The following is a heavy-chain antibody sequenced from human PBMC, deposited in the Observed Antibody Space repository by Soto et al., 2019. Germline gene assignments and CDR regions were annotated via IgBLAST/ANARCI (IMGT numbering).Heavy chain of an antibody. J-gene: IGHJ4*02. CDR2: IIPIFGTA. V-gene: IGHV1-69*13. D-gene: IGHD6-19*01. CDR1: GGTFSSYA. Sequence: AVKVSCKASGGTFSSYAISWVRQAPGQGXEWMGGIIPIFGTANYAQKFQGRVTITADESTSTAYMELSSLRSEDTAVYYCARFPEPGIAVAGTPTFDYWGQGTLVTVSS. CDR3: ARFPEPGIAVAGTPTFDY.